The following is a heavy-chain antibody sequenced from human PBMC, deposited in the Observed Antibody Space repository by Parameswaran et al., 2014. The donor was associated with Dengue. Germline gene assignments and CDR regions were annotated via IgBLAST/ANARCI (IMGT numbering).Heavy chain of an antibody. CDR3: ARDRGYYDSSGTYYYYAMDV. J-gene: IGHJ6*02. D-gene: IGHD3-22*01. V-gene: IGHV1-18*01. Sequence: WVRQAPGQGLEWMGWISVYNGNTNYAQKLQGRVTMTTDTSTSTAYMELRSLRSDDTAVYYCARDRGYYDSSGTYYYYAMDVWGQGTTVTVSS. CDR2: ISVYNGNT.